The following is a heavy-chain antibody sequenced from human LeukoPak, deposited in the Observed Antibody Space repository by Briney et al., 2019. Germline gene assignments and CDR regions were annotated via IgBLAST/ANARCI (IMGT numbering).Heavy chain of an antibody. CDR1: GFTFSSYA. Sequence: GGSLRLSCAASGFTFSSYAMSWVRQAPGKGLEWVSAIRGSGGSTYYADTVKGRFTISRDNSKNTLYLQMNSLRAEDTAVYYCAKETYYYDRSGYYTNYFDYWGQGTLVSVSS. D-gene: IGHD3-22*01. CDR3: AKETYYYDRSGYYTNYFDY. V-gene: IGHV3-23*01. J-gene: IGHJ4*02. CDR2: IRGSGGST.